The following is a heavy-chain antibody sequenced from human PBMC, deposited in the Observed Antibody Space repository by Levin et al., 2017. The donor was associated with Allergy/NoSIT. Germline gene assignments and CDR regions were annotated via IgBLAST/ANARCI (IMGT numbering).Heavy chain of an antibody. CDR2: IRANGDST. CDR3: SKAFGNSYGYWDY. CDR1: EFPSSNYA. V-gene: IGHV3-23*01. D-gene: IGHD5-18*01. J-gene: IGHJ4*02. Sequence: HPGGSLRLSCAASEFPSSNYAMSWVRQAPGKGLEWVSTIRANGDSTYYADSVKGRFTLSRDSSKNTLYLQMNSLRAEDTAVYYCSKAFGNSYGYWDYWGQGTLVTVSS.